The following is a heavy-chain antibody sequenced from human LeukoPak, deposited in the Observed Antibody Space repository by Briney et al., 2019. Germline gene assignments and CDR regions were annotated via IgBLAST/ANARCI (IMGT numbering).Heavy chain of an antibody. CDR2: INHSGST. D-gene: IGHD3-10*01. J-gene: IGHJ6*04. CDR3: ARGRSSITMARASYHYYGMDV. Sequence: SETLSLTCAVYGGSFSGYYWSWIRQPPGKGLEWIGEINHSGSTNYNPSLKSRVTISVDTSKNQFSLRLSSVTAADTAVYYCARGRSSITMARASYHYYGMDVWGKGTTVTVSS. CDR1: GGSFSGYY. V-gene: IGHV4-34*01.